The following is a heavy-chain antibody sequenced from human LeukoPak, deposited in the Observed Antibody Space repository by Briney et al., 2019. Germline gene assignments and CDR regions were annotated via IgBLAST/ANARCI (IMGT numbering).Heavy chain of an antibody. Sequence: SVKVSCKASGGTFSSYAISWVRQAPGQGLEWMGGIIPIFGTANYAQKVQGRVTITTDESTSTAYMELSSLRSEDTAVYYCARAAATALHFDYWGQGTLVIVSS. J-gene: IGHJ4*02. V-gene: IGHV1-69*05. CDR3: ARAAATALHFDY. CDR2: IIPIFGTA. CDR1: GGTFSSYA. D-gene: IGHD6-25*01.